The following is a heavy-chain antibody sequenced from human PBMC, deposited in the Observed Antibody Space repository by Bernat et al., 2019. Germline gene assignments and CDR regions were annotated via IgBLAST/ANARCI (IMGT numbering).Heavy chain of an antibody. V-gene: IGHV4-34*01. D-gene: IGHD3-16*01. J-gene: IGHJ4*02. CDR2: ITHSGST. Sequence: QVQLQQWGAGLLKPSETLSLTCAVYGGSFSGYYWSWLRQPPGKGLEWIGEITHSGSTKYNPSLKSRVTISVDTSKNQFSLRLSSVTAADTAVYYCAKSRRGGVPPGYVFWGQGTLVTVSS. CDR1: GGSFSGYY. CDR3: AKSRRGGVPPGYVF.